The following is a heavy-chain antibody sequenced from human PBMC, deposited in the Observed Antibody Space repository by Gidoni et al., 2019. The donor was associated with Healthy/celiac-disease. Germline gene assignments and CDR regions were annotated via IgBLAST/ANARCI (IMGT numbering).Heavy chain of an antibody. Sequence: QVQLQESGPGLVKPSATLSLTCTVSGGSIRSYYWSWIRQPPGKGLEWIGYIYYSGSTNYNPSLKSRVTISVDTSKNQFSLKLSSVTAADTAVYYCARGQGDFWSGYSSLHFDYWGQGTLVTVSS. CDR3: ARGQGDFWSGYSSLHFDY. CDR1: GGSIRSYY. J-gene: IGHJ4*02. CDR2: IYYSGST. V-gene: IGHV4-59*01. D-gene: IGHD3-3*01.